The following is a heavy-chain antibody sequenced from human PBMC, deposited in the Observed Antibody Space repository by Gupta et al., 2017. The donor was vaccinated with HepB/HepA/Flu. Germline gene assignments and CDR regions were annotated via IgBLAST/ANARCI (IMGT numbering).Heavy chain of an antibody. D-gene: IGHD1-26*01. Sequence: QVQLVQSGAEVKKPGASVKVSCKASGYTFTGYYMHWVRQAPGQGLEWMGWINPNSGGTNNAQKFQGRVTMTRDTSISTAYMELSRLRSDDTAVYYCAREGVGATSGGADYWGQGTLVTVSS. J-gene: IGHJ4*02. CDR3: AREGVGATSGGADY. CDR2: INPNSGGT. CDR1: GYTFTGYY. V-gene: IGHV1-2*02.